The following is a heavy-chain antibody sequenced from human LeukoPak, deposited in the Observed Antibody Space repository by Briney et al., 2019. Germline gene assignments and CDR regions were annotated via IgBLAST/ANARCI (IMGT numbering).Heavy chain of an antibody. J-gene: IGHJ4*02. CDR3: WRSIAGTRSKCDY. CDR2: IYYNGST. Sequence: SETLSLTCTVSGGSISNYYWSWIRQPPGKGLEWMGYIYYNGSTNYNPSLKRRVSTSADTTNKQSSLMQSNVPAADKAVVYCWRSIAGTRSKCDYWGQGTLVTVS. V-gene: IGHV4-59*08. D-gene: IGHD1/OR15-1a*01. CDR1: GGSISNYY.